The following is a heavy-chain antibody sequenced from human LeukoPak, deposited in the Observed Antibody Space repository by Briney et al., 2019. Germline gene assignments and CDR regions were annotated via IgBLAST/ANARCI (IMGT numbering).Heavy chain of an antibody. Sequence: RASVKVSCKASGYTFTSYYMHWVRQAPGQGLEWMGIINPSGGSTSYAQKFQGRVTMTRDTSTSTVYMELSSLRSEDTAVYYCARSPGYGDYLYYFDYWGQGTLVTVSS. V-gene: IGHV1-46*01. D-gene: IGHD4-17*01. CDR2: INPSGGST. CDR1: GYTFTSYY. J-gene: IGHJ4*02. CDR3: ARSPGYGDYLYYFDY.